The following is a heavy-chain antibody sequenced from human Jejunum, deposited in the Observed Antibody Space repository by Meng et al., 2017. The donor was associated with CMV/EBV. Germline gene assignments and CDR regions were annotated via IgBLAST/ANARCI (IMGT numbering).Heavy chain of an antibody. Sequence: ASGFTFSDYAWAWVRRAPGKGLEWVSGIYGGGGSAHYADSVRGRFVISRDNSKSTLYLQVNSLRADDTAVYYCAKSHSSSSGSFNYWGQGILVTVSS. CDR3: AKSHSSSSGSFNY. V-gene: IGHV3-23*03. D-gene: IGHD6-6*01. J-gene: IGHJ4*02. CDR2: IYGGGGSA. CDR1: GFTFSDYA.